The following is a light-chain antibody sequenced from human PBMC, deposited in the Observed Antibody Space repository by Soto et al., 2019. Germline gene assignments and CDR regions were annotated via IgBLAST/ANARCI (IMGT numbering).Light chain of an antibody. J-gene: IGKJ1*01. CDR2: GAS. CDR1: QSVSSSY. Sequence: EIVLTQSPGTLSLSPGERATLSCRASQSVSSSYLAWYQQEPGQAPRLLIYGASSRATGIPDRFSGSGSGTDFTLTISRLEPEDFAVHYCQQYGSSPWTFGQGTKVDIK. V-gene: IGKV3-20*01. CDR3: QQYGSSPWT.